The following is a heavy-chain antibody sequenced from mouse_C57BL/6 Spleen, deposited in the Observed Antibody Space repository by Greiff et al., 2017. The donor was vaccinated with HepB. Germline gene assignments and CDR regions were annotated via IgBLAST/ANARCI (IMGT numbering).Heavy chain of an antibody. J-gene: IGHJ3*01. CDR1: GYTFTDYY. Sequence: EVQLQQSGPELVKPGASVKISCKASGYTFTDYYMNWVKQSHGKSLEWIGDINPNNGGTSYNQKFKGKATLTVDKSSSTAYMVLGSLTSEDSAVYYCARSPSYGSLAYRGQGTRVTVSA. CDR2: INPNNGGT. CDR3: ARSPSYGSLAY. D-gene: IGHD1-1*01. V-gene: IGHV1-26*01.